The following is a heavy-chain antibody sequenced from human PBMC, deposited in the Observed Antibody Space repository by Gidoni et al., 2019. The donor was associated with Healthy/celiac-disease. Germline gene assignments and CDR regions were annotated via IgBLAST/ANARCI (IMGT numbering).Heavy chain of an antibody. CDR2: ISYDGSNK. D-gene: IGHD5-12*01. Sequence: QVQLVESGGGVVQPGRSLRLSCAASGFTFSSYGMHWVRQAPGKGLAWVAVISYDGSNKYYADSVKGRFTISRDNSKNTLYLQMNSLRAEDTAVYYCAKGPIEMATIKRGYFDYWGQGTLVTVSS. V-gene: IGHV3-30*18. CDR1: GFTFSSYG. CDR3: AKGPIEMATIKRGYFDY. J-gene: IGHJ4*02.